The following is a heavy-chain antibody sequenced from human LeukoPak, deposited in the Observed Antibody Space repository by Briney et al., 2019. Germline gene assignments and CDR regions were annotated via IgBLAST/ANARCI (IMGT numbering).Heavy chain of an antibody. J-gene: IGHJ4*02. D-gene: IGHD3-3*02. CDR2: IKQDGSEK. Sequence: GESLRLSCAASGFTFNTYWMSWVRQAPGKGLEWVANIKQDGSEKYYVDSVKGRFTISRDNAKNSLYLQMNSLRAEDTAVYYCASRAHFWSGPGGWGQGTLVTVSS. V-gene: IGHV3-7*01. CDR3: ASRAHFWSGPGG. CDR1: GFTFNTYW.